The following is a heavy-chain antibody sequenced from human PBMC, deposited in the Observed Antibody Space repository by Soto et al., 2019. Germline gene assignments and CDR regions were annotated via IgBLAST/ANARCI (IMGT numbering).Heavy chain of an antibody. Sequence: EVQLLESGGDLVQSGGSLRLSCEASGFTFNDFGMCWVRQTPGKGLEWVSTLNHDGRNTHYAASVEGRFTISRDNSKNTLYLQMGSLRAEDTAIYYCAKDAGNEESLFDYWGRGTLVTVSS. J-gene: IGHJ4*02. CDR2: LNHDGRNT. CDR1: GFTFNDFG. V-gene: IGHV3-23*01. CDR3: AKDAGNEESLFDY.